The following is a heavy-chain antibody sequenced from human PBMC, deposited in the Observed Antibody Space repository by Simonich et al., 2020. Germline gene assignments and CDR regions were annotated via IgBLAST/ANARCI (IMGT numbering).Heavy chain of an antibody. CDR2: IYHSGST. Sequence: QVQLQESGPGLVKPSETLSLTCAVSGYSISSGYYWGWIRQPPGKGLEWTGSIYHSGSTYYTPALKSRFTISVDTSKNQFSLKRSSVTAADTAVYYCARVGYSNYYYYGMDVWGQGTTVTVSS. CDR3: ARVGYSNYYYYGMDV. J-gene: IGHJ6*02. V-gene: IGHV4-38-2*01. CDR1: GYSISSGYY. D-gene: IGHD6-13*01.